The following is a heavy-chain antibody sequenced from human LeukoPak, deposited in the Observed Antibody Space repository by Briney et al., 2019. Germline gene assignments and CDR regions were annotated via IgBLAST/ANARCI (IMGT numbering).Heavy chain of an antibody. CDR3: ARGKFFDI. V-gene: IGHV3-30-3*01. J-gene: IGHJ3*02. CDR2: ISDDGTNR. Sequence: GGSLRLSCEASAFTFSLYPMDCVRQAPGKGLELVAIISDDGTNRYYADSVKGRFTISRDDSNNTVYLQMNSLRVDDTAIYFCARGKFFDIWGQGTMVTVSS. CDR1: AFTFSLYP.